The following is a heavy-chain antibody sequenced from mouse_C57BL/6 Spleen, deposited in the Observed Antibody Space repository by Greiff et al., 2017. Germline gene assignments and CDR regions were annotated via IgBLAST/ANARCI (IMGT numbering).Heavy chain of an antibody. J-gene: IGHJ2*01. CDR1: GYTFTSYW. V-gene: IGHV1-64*01. CDR3: AREGPYYLDY. D-gene: IGHD3-3*01. Sequence: VQLQQPGAELVKPGASVKLSCKASGYTFTSYWMHWVKQRPGQGLEWIGKIHPNSGSTNYNEKFKSKATLTVDKSSSTAYMQLSSLTSEDSAVYCCAREGPYYLDYWGQGTTLTVSS. CDR2: IHPNSGST.